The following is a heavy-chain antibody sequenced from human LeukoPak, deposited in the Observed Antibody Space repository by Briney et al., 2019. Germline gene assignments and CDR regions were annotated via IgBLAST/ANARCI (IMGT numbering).Heavy chain of an antibody. V-gene: IGHV4-30-4*01. CDR2: IYYTGRT. D-gene: IGHD3-22*01. J-gene: IGHJ4*02. Sequence: SETLSYTCTVSGGSFSSVDYYWSWIRQPPGKGLEWIGYIYYTGRTYYNPSLMSRTTMSVDTSQNQFSLRLNSVTAADTAVYYCARAYDSSGYYYPVFDYWGQGTLVTVSS. CDR3: ARAYDSSGYYYPVFDY. CDR1: GGSFSSVDYY.